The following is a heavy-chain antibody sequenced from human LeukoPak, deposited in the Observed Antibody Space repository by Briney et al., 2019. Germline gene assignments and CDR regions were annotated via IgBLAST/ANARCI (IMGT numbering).Heavy chain of an antibody. CDR1: GYTLTELS. D-gene: IGHD2-2*01. CDR2: FDPEDGET. V-gene: IGHV1-24*01. J-gene: IGHJ6*03. CDR3: ATRQDIVVVPAAQRLMDYYYYYMDV. Sequence: ASVKVSCKVSGYTLTELSMHWVRQAPGKGLEWMGGFDPEDGETIYAQKFQGRVTMTEDTSTDTAYMELSSLRSEDTAVYYCATRQDIVVVPAAQRLMDYYYYYMDVWGKGTTVTVSS.